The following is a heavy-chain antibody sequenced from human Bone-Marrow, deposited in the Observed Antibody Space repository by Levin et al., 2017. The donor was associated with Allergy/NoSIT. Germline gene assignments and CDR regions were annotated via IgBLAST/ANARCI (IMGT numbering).Heavy chain of an antibody. CDR3: ARMRHYNWNDGFSSSYAMDV. CDR1: GASVSSGTYY. CDR2: ISTSGIT. J-gene: IGHJ6*02. Sequence: PSETLSLSCTVSGASVSSGTYYWSWIRQPPGKGLQWIAYISTSGITNYNPSLKSRVTISVDTSKNQFSLELSSVTAADTAVFFCARMRHYNWNDGFSSSYAMDVWGQGTTVTVSS. V-gene: IGHV4-61*01. D-gene: IGHD1-20*01.